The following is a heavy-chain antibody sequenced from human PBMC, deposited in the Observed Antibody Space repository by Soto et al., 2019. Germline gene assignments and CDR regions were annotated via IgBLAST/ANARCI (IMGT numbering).Heavy chain of an antibody. CDR1: GFSFVSYW. CDR3: VRDFRGAVAGSEFDH. CDR2: INGNADNS. D-gene: IGHD6-19*01. Sequence: QPGGSLRLSCAASGFSFVSYWMHWVRQVPGEGLAWVSRINGNADNSDYADSVKGRFTISRDNAMNRLYLQMDSPRADDTGVYYCVRDFRGAVAGSEFDHWGQGTLVTVSS. J-gene: IGHJ4*02. V-gene: IGHV3-74*01.